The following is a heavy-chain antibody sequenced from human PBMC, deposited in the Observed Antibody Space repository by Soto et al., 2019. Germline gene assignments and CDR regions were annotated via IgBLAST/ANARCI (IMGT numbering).Heavy chain of an antibody. Sequence: GESLKISCAASGFTFSSYAMSWVRQAPGKGLEWVSAISGSGGSTYYADSVKGRFTISRDNSKNTLYLQMNSLRAEDTAVYYCAKVYVREILTGYHNWFDPWGQGTLVTVSS. CDR1: GFTFSSYA. CDR2: ISGSGGST. D-gene: IGHD3-9*01. V-gene: IGHV3-23*01. CDR3: AKVYVREILTGYHNWFDP. J-gene: IGHJ5*02.